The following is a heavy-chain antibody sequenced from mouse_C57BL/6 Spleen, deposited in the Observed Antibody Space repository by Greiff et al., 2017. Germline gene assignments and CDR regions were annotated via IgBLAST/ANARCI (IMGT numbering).Heavy chain of an antibody. CDR2: IDPSDSYT. CDR3: ARKGVLYPYFDG. J-gene: IGHJ1*03. CDR1: GYTFTSYW. Sequence: QVQLQQPGAELVRPGTSVKLSCKASGYTFTSYWMHWVKQRPGQGLEWIGVIDPSDSYTNYNQKFKGKATLTVDTSSSTAYMQLSSLTSEDSAVYYCARKGVLYPYFDGWGTGTTVTVSS. D-gene: IGHD2-12*01. V-gene: IGHV1-59*01.